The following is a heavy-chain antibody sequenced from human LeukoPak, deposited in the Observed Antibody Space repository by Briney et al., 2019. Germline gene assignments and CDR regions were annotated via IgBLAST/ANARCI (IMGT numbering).Heavy chain of an antibody. CDR2: FDPEDGET. CDR3: ATEFPYLYSGSYYYYGMDV. V-gene: IGHV1-24*01. Sequence: GASVKVSCKVSGYTLTELSMHWVRQAPGKGLEWMGGFDPEDGETIYAQKFQGRVTMTEDTSTDTAYMELSSLRSEDTAVYYCATEFPYLYSGSYYYYGMDVWGQGTTVTVSS. CDR1: GYTLTELS. D-gene: IGHD1-26*01. J-gene: IGHJ6*02.